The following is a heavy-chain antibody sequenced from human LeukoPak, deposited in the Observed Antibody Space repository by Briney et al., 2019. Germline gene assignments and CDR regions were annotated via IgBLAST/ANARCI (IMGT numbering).Heavy chain of an antibody. CDR2: ISYDGSNK. V-gene: IGHV3-30-3*01. CDR3: AKVVRGAMVRGVIEPFDY. J-gene: IGHJ4*02. Sequence: PGGSLRLSCAASGFSFSSYAMNWVRQAPGKGLEWVAVISYDGSNKYYADSVKGRFTISRDNSKNTLYLQMNSLRAEDTAVYYCAKVVRGAMVRGVIEPFDYWGQGTLVTVSS. CDR1: GFSFSSYA. D-gene: IGHD3-10*01.